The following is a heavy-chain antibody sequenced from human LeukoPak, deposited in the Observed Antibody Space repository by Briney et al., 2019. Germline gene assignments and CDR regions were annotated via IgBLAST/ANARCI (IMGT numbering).Heavy chain of an antibody. CDR2: IYPGDSDT. CDR3: ARPVAAGYRPYYFDY. D-gene: IGHD6-13*01. Sequence: GESLKISCKGSGYSFTSYWIGWVRQVPGKGLEWMGIIYPGDSDTRYSPSFQGQVTISADKSISTAYLQWSSLKASDTAMYYCARPVAAGYRPYYFDYWGQGTLVTVSS. CDR1: GYSFTSYW. J-gene: IGHJ4*02. V-gene: IGHV5-51*01.